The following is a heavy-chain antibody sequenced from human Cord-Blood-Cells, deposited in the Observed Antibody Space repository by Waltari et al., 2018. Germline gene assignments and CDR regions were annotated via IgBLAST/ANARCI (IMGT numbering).Heavy chain of an antibody. CDR2: INAGNGNT. CDR3: ARGEPAAGTGWFDP. J-gene: IGHJ5*02. Sequence: QVQLVKSGAEVKKPGASVKVSCKASGYTSTRFAIPWVRQAPGQRLEWMGWINAGNGNTKYSQKFQGRVTITRDTSASTAYMELSSLRSEDTAVYYCARGEPAAGTGWFDPWGQGTLVTVSS. CDR1: GYTSTRFA. V-gene: IGHV1-3*01. D-gene: IGHD6-13*01.